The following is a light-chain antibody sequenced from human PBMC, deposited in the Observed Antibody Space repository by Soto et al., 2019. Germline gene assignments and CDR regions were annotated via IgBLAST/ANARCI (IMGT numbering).Light chain of an antibody. J-gene: IGKJ1*01. CDR1: QSVGSN. CDR3: QQYNNWPPVT. CDR2: GAS. Sequence: EVVMTQSPVTLSVSPGERATLSCRASQSVGSNLAWYQQKPGQAPRLLIYGASTRATGIPARLSGSGSGTEFTLTISSLQSEDFAVYYCQQYNNWPPVTFGQGTKVEIK. V-gene: IGKV3-15*01.